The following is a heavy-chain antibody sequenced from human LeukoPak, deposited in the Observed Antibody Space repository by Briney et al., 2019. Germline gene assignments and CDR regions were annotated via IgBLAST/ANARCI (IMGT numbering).Heavy chain of an antibody. CDR3: ARNIPRLFWVGDLILGSFDY. CDR1: GYTFSDHY. D-gene: IGHD3-10*01. V-gene: IGHV1-2*02. Sequence: GASVKVSCKASGYTFSDHYLHWVRQAPGQGLEWMGWINPKSGATSYSQKFQGSVTMTTDTSISTAYMELSSLESDDTAAYYCARNIPRLFWVGDLILGSFDYWGQGTLVTVSS. CDR2: INPKSGAT. J-gene: IGHJ4*02.